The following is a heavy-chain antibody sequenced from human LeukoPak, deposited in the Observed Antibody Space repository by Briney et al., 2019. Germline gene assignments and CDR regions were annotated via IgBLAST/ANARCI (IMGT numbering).Heavy chain of an antibody. D-gene: IGHD6-13*01. V-gene: IGHV3-11*03. CDR2: ISSSSSYT. J-gene: IGHJ4*02. CDR1: GIPFSDYY. CDR3: AAGTAADF. Sequence: GALRLSCVVSGIPFSDYYMNWIRKAPGKGLEWISYISSSSSYTDYADSVKGRFTISRDNAKSALYLQMHSLRLEDTAVSYCAAGTAADFWGQGTLVTVSS.